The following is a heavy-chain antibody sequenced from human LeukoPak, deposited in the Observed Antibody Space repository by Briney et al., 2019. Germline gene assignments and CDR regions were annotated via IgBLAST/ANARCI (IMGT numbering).Heavy chain of an antibody. J-gene: IGHJ5*02. CDR2: INTNTGNP. CDR1: GYTFTSYA. CDR3: AREDYYGSGSYNNWFDP. Sequence: ASVKDSCKASGYTFTSYAMNWVRQAPGQGLEWMGWINTNTGNPTYAQGFTGRFVFSLDTSVSTAYLQISSLKAEDTAVYYCAREDYYGSGSYNNWFDPWGQGTLVTVSS. D-gene: IGHD3-10*01. V-gene: IGHV7-4-1*02.